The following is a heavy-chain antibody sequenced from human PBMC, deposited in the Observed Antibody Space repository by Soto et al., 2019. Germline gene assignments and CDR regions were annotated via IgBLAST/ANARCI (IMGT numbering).Heavy chain of an antibody. CDR3: AKVVRGYDFWSGYYNY. CDR2: ISYDGSNK. J-gene: IGHJ4*02. V-gene: IGHV3-30*18. Sequence: PGGSLRLSCAASGFTFSSYGMHWVRQAPGKGLEWVAVISYDGSNKYYADSVKGRFTISRDNSKNTLYLQMNSLRAEDTAVYYCAKVVRGYDFWSGYYNYWGQGTLVTVSS. D-gene: IGHD3-3*01. CDR1: GFTFSSYG.